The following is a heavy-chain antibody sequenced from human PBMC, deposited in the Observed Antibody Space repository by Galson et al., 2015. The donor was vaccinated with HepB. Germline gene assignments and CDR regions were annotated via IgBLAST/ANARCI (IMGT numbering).Heavy chain of an antibody. V-gene: IGHV3-48*03. CDR2: ISGSDNTR. CDR3: ARDGSDTFYGMDV. CDR1: GFTFSNYE. D-gene: IGHD2-2*03. J-gene: IGHJ6*02. Sequence: SLRLSCAASGFTFSNYEMNWVRQAPGKGLEWVSYISGSDNTRYYADSVKGRFTISRDNAKNSLYLQMNSLRAEDTAVYYCARDGSDTFYGMDVWGQGTTVTVSS.